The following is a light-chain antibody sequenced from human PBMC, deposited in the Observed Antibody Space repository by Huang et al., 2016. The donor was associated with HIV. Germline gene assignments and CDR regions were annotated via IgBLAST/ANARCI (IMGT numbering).Light chain of an antibody. CDR3: QQYNNWQRT. CDR1: QSISSS. CDR2: GST. V-gene: IGKV3-15*01. J-gene: IGKJ1*01. Sequence: EIVMTQSPATMSVSQGERATRSCRASQSISSSLAWYQQKLGQAPRLLIDGSTSRATGIPASLSGSVSGTGFTLTIRSLQSEDFAVYYCQQYNNWQRTFGQGTKVEIK.